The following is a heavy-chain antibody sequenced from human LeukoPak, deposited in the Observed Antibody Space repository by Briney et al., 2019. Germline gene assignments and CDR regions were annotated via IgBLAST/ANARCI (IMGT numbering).Heavy chain of an antibody. V-gene: IGHV3-66*01. Sequence: GGSLRLSCAASGFTVSSNYMSWVRQAPGKGLEWVSVIYSGGSTYYADSVKGRFTISRDNSKNTLYLQMNSLRAEDTAVYYCARDRGYDSSGYAAAALWGQGTPVTVSS. CDR2: IYSGGST. J-gene: IGHJ4*02. CDR1: GFTVSSNY. D-gene: IGHD3-22*01. CDR3: ARDRGYDSSGYAAAAL.